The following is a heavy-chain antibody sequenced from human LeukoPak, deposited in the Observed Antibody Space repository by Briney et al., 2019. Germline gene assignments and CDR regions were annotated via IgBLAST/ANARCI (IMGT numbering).Heavy chain of an antibody. J-gene: IGHJ4*02. Sequence: GGSLRLSCAASGFTFSNYWMSWVRQAPGKGLEWVANIREDGSEKYYVDSVKGPFTISRDNAKNSLFLQMDSLRAEDTAVYYCASGGYYHGYWGQGTLVTVSS. D-gene: IGHD3-10*01. CDR2: IREDGSEK. CDR3: ASGGYYHGY. V-gene: IGHV3-7*01. CDR1: GFTFSNYW.